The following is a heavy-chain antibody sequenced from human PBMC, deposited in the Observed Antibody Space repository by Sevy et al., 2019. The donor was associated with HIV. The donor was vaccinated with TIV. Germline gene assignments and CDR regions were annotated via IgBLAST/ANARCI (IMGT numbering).Heavy chain of an antibody. J-gene: IGHJ5*02. CDR2: ISSSGGST. Sequence: GGSLRLSCAASGFTFSSYDMSWVRQAPGKGLEWVSAISSSGGSTYYADSVKGRFTISRDNSKNTLYLQMNSLRAEDTAVYYCAKLGKRRYYGSGSYYTGNWFDPWGQGTLVTVSS. V-gene: IGHV3-23*01. D-gene: IGHD3-10*01. CDR1: GFTFSSYD. CDR3: AKLGKRRYYGSGSYYTGNWFDP.